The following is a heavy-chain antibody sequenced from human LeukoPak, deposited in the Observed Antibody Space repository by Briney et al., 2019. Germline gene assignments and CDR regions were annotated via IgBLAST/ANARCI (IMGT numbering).Heavy chain of an antibody. D-gene: IGHD2-2*01. J-gene: IGHJ3*02. CDR3: ARDHQPPGAFDI. CDR1: GFTFSSYS. V-gene: IGHV3-48*01. CDR2: ISSSSSTI. Sequence: SGGSLRLSCAASGFTFSSYSMNWVRQAPGKGLEWVSYISSSSSTIYYADSVKGRFTISRGNAKNSLYLQMNSLRAEDTAVYYCARDHQPPGAFDIWGQGTMVTVSS.